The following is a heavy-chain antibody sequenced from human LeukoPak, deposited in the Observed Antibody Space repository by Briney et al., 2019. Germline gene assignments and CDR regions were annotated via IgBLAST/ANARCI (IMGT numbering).Heavy chain of an antibody. Sequence: PGGSLRLSCAASGFTFSSYSMIWVRQAPGKGLEWVSYISISSSYIYYADSVKGRFTISRDNAKNSLYLQMNSLRAEDTAVYYCARDRLFGNLPDYWGQGTLVTVSS. D-gene: IGHD1-7*01. V-gene: IGHV3-21*01. CDR1: GFTFSSYS. CDR2: ISISSSYI. CDR3: ARDRLFGNLPDY. J-gene: IGHJ4*02.